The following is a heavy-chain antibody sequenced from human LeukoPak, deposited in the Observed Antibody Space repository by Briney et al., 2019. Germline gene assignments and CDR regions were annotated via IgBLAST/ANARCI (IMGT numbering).Heavy chain of an antibody. CDR3: ARRGYSYGYADY. D-gene: IGHD5-18*01. V-gene: IGHV4-4*02. J-gene: IGHJ4*02. Sequence: SGTLSLTCAVSGGSISSSNWWSWVRQPPGKGLEWIGEIYHSGSTNYNPSLKSRVTIPVDKSKNQFSLKLSSVTAADTAVYYCARRGYSYGYADYWGQGTLVTVSS. CDR2: IYHSGST. CDR1: GGSISSSNW.